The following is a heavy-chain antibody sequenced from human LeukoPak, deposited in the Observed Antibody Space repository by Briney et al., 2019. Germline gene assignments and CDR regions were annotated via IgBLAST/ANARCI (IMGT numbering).Heavy chain of an antibody. CDR2: IKLSGAGT. Sequence: ASVKVSCKASGYSFTSYYIHWVRQTPGQGLEWMGMIKLSGAGTTYSQKFQGRVTMTRDTSTKTVYMELTSLRSKDTAVYYCARDSALGIDYWGQGTLVTVSS. CDR1: GYSFTSYY. CDR3: ARDSALGIDY. V-gene: IGHV1-46*01. J-gene: IGHJ4*02. D-gene: IGHD7-27*01.